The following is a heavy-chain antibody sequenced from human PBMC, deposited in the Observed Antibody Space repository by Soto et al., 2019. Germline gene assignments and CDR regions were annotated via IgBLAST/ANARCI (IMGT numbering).Heavy chain of an antibody. CDR1: GFTFSSYG. Sequence: QVQLVESGGGVVQPGRSLRLSCAASGFTFSSYGMHWVRQAPGKGLEWVAVIWYDGSNKYYADSVKGRFTISRDNSKNTLYLQMNSLRAEDTAVYYCARDLRRYGGSYEVLGYWGQGTLVTVSS. D-gene: IGHD1-26*01. J-gene: IGHJ4*02. CDR3: ARDLRRYGGSYEVLGY. V-gene: IGHV3-33*01. CDR2: IWYDGSNK.